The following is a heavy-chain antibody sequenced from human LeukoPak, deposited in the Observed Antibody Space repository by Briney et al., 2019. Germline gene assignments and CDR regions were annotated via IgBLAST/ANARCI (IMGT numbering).Heavy chain of an antibody. CDR3: GRDLPTVTSIDY. J-gene: IGHJ4*02. CDR2: ISGRTSTI. CDR1: GFTFSPYS. Sequence: QAGGSLRLSCVVSGFTFSPYSMNWVRQAPGKGLEWVAYISGRTSTIFYADSVKGRFTISRDNAKNSLYLQMNSLRAEDTAVYYCGRDLPTVTSIDYWGQGTLVTVSS. V-gene: IGHV3-48*04. D-gene: IGHD4-17*01.